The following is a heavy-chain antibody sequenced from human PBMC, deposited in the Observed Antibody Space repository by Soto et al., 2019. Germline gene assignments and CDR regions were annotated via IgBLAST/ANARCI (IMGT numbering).Heavy chain of an antibody. CDR1: GFSFGSYA. V-gene: IGHV3-23*01. Sequence: GGSLRLSCAASGFSFGSYALSWVRQAPGKGLEWVSTISGSDGKTFYADSVKGRFSISRDTSQNTLYLQMNSLRADDTAIYYCARWSHPDYWGQGTRVTVSS. J-gene: IGHJ4*02. CDR3: ARWSHPDY. D-gene: IGHD3-3*01. CDR2: ISGSDGKT.